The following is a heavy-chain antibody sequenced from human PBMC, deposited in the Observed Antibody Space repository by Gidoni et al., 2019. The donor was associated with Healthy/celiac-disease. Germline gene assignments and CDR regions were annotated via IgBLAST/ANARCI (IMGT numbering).Heavy chain of an antibody. J-gene: IGHJ4*02. Sequence: VQLVESGGGVVQPGRSLRLSCAASGFPFSSYVMHWVRQAPGKGLEWVAVISYDGSNKYYADSVKGRFTISRDNSKNTLYLQMNSLRAEDTAVYYCAKGRYCSSTSCPRWYFDYWGQGTLVTVSS. CDR3: AKGRYCSSTSCPRWYFDY. CDR1: GFPFSSYV. D-gene: IGHD2-2*01. CDR2: ISYDGSNK. V-gene: IGHV3-30*18.